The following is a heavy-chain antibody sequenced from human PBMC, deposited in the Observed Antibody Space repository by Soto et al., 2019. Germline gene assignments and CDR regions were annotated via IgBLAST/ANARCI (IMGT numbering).Heavy chain of an antibody. Sequence: ASVKVSCKASGYTFTGYYMHWVRQAPGQGLEWMGWINPNSGGTNYAQKFQGRVTITRDTSISTAYMELSRLRSDDTAVYYCANWSGDSSGYLIPAFDIWGQGTMVTASS. D-gene: IGHD3-22*01. CDR3: ANWSGDSSGYLIPAFDI. J-gene: IGHJ3*02. CDR1: GYTFTGYY. CDR2: INPNSGGT. V-gene: IGHV1-2*02.